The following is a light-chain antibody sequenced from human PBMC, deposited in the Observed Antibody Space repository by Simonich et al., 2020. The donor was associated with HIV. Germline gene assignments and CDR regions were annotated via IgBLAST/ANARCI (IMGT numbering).Light chain of an antibody. Sequence: QSVLTQPPSVSGAPGQRVTISCTGSSSNIGAGYDVHWYQQLPGKAPKLLIYGNSNRPSGVPDRFSGSKSGTSASLAITWLQAKDEADYYCQSYDSSLSGVVFGGGTKLTVL. J-gene: IGLJ2*01. V-gene: IGLV1-40*01. CDR1: SSNIGAGYD. CDR3: QSYDSSLSGVV. CDR2: GNS.